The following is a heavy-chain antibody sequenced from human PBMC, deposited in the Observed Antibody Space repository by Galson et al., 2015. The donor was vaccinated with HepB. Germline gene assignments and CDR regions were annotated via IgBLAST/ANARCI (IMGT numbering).Heavy chain of an antibody. V-gene: IGHV1-45*02. CDR3: AYSQTTVTSAFDV. CDR1: GYTFTYRY. J-gene: IGHJ3*01. CDR2: ITPFNGNT. D-gene: IGHD4-17*01. Sequence: SVKVSCKASGYTFTYRYLHWVRQAPGQALEWMGWITPFNGNTNYAQKFQDRVTITSDTSENQVVLTMTNMNPVDTATYYCAYSQTTVTSAFDVWGQGTMVTVSS.